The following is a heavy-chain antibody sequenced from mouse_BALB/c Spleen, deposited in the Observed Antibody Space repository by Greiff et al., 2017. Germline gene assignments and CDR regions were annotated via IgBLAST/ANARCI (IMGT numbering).Heavy chain of an antibody. D-gene: IGHD2-3*01. CDR1: GYSFTGYY. CDR2: INPYNGAT. CDR3: ARSGPDDGLHYAMDY. Sequence: VQLQQSGPELVKPGASVKISCKASGYSFTGYYMHWVKQSHVKSLEWIGRINPYNGATSYNQNFKDKASLTVDKSSSTAYMELHSLTSEDSAVYYCARSGPDDGLHYAMDYWGQGTSVTVSS. V-gene: IGHV1-26*01. J-gene: IGHJ4*01.